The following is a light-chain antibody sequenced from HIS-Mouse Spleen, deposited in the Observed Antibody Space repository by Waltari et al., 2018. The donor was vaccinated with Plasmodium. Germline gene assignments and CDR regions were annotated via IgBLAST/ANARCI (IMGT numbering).Light chain of an antibody. Sequence: EIVMTPSPATLSVSPGARATLSCRASQSVSSNFAWYQQKPGQAPRLLIYGASTRATGIPARFSGSGSGTEFTLTISSLQSEDFAVYYCQQYNNWSFTFGPGTKVDIK. V-gene: IGKV3-15*01. CDR2: GAS. J-gene: IGKJ3*01. CDR1: QSVSSN. CDR3: QQYNNWSFT.